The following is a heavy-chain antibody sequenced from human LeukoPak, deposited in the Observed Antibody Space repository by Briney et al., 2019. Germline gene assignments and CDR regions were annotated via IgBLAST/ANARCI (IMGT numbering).Heavy chain of an antibody. V-gene: IGHV3-74*01. Sequence: GGSLRLSCAASGFTFSSYWMHWVRQAPGKGPVWVSRINNDGSGTTYADSVKGRFTISRDDAKNSLYLQMNGLRAEDTALYYCAKDQGDYWGQGTLVTVSS. CDR1: GFTFSSYW. CDR2: INNDGSGT. CDR3: AKDQGDY. J-gene: IGHJ4*02.